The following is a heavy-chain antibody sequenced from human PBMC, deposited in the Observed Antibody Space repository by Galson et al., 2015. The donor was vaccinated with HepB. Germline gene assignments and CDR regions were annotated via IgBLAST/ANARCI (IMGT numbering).Heavy chain of an antibody. CDR2: ISASGTYT. CDR3: ARVAASDYGDHAHFDY. V-gene: IGHV3-11*06. J-gene: IGHJ4*02. D-gene: IGHD4-17*01. Sequence: SLRLSCAASGFTFSDYYMTWIRQAPGKGLEWLSYISASGTYTNYADSVKGRFTISRDHAKNSLYLQMNSLRAEDTAVFYCARVAASDYGDHAHFDYWGQGTLVTVSS. CDR1: GFTFSDYY.